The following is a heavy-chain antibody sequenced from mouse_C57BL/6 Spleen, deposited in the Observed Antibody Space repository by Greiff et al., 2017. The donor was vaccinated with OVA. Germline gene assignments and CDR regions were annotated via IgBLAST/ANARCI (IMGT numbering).Heavy chain of an antibody. CDR1: GYTFTSYG. CDR2: IYTRSGNT. CDR3: ARSEATVVDN. V-gene: IGHV1-81*01. D-gene: IGHD1-1*01. Sequence: QVQLQQSGAELARPGASVKLSCTASGYTFTSYGISWVKQRPGQGLEWIGEIYTRSGNTYYNEKFKGKATLTADKSTSTAYLRLRSLTAGDSAVFFCARSEATVVDNGGQGTPLTVSS. J-gene: IGHJ2*01.